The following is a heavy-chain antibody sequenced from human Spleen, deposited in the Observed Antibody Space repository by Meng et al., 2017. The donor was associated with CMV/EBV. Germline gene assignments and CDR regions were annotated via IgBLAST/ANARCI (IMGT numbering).Heavy chain of an antibody. D-gene: IGHD2-2*01. CDR3: ARPYCSTSCFKYYFDF. CDR2: YDPEDGET. V-gene: IGHV1-24*01. CDR1: GYRLTELC. Sequence: ASVKVSCKVPGYRLTELCMQWVRQAPGKGLEWMGGYDPEDGETIYAQKFRGRVIMTEDTSTDTAYMELSSLRSEDTAVYYCARPYCSTSCFKYYFDFWGQGTLVTVSS. J-gene: IGHJ4*02.